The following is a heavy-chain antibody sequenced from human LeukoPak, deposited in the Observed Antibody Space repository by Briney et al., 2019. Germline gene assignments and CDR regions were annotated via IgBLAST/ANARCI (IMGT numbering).Heavy chain of an antibody. V-gene: IGHV3-30*02. CDR1: GFTFSSYG. CDR3: AKDQYYYDSSGSHPFDY. D-gene: IGHD3-22*01. Sequence: GGSLRLSCAASGFTFSSYGMHWVRQAPGKGLEWVAFIRYDGSNEYYADSVKGRFTISRDNSKNTLYLQMNSLRAEDTAVYYCAKDQYYYDSSGSHPFDYWGQGTLVTVSS. CDR2: IRYDGSNE. J-gene: IGHJ4*02.